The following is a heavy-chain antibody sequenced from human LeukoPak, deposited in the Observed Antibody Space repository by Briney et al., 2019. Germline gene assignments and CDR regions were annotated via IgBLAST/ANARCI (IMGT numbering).Heavy chain of an antibody. D-gene: IGHD1-1*01. Sequence: PGGSLRLSCAASGYTFSNYGMSWVRQAPGKGLEWVSAISGSGGSTYYADSVKGRFTISRDNSKNTLYLQMNSLRAEDTAVYYCAKDGYDYYYYYMGVWGKGTTVTVSS. CDR1: GYTFSNYG. V-gene: IGHV3-23*01. CDR3: AKDGYDYYYYYMGV. J-gene: IGHJ6*03. CDR2: ISGSGGST.